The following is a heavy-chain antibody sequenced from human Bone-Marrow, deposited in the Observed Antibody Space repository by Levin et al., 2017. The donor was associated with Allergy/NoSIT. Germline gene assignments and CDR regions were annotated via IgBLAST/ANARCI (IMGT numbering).Heavy chain of an antibody. CDR1: GISFSGSA. Sequence: GGSLRLSCAVSGISFSGSAFHWVRQASGKGLEWVGRIRNKGNSYATEYAASVKGRFTISRDDSKNTAYLQMNSLKTEDTAVYYCLRGFSNYFDYWGQGTLVTVSS. D-gene: IGHD4-11*01. CDR2: IRNKGNSYAT. CDR3: LRGFSNYFDY. J-gene: IGHJ4*02. V-gene: IGHV3-73*01.